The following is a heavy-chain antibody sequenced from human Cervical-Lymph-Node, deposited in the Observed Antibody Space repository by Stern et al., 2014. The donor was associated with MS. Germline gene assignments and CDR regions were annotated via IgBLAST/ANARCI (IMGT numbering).Heavy chain of an antibody. D-gene: IGHD6-6*01. Sequence: VQLVESGGGVVQPGRSLRLSCAASGFTFSSSGIHWVRQTPGKGLEWVAVIWYDGSNKYYADSVKGRFTISRDNSENTAYLQMNSLRVEDTAVYYCAKGDSSSPLEYWGQGTLVTVSS. CDR3: AKGDSSSPLEY. V-gene: IGHV3-33*06. CDR1: GFTFSSSG. J-gene: IGHJ4*02. CDR2: IWYDGSNK.